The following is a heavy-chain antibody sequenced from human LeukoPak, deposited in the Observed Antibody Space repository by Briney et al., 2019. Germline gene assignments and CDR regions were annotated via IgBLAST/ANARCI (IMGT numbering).Heavy chain of an antibody. D-gene: IGHD1-14*01. J-gene: IGHJ3*01. Sequence: PGGSLRLSCAASGFTFSSYEMNWVRQAPGQGLEWVSYISRSDDSIYYADSVKGRFTISRDNAKSSLYLQMNSLRAEDTAAYYCARDLPQPGGGFDFWGQGTMVTVSS. CDR3: ARDLPQPGGGFDF. CDR2: ISRSDDSI. CDR1: GFTFSSYE. V-gene: IGHV3-48*03.